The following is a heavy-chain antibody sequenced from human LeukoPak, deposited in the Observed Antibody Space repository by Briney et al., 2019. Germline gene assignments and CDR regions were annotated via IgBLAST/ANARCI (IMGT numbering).Heavy chain of an antibody. CDR2: INAGNGNT. CDR3: ARGGAGIVGATFRGPTWYFDY. D-gene: IGHD1-26*01. CDR1: GYTFTSYA. Sequence: GASVKVSCKASGYTFTSYAMHWVRQAPGQRLEWMGWINAGNGNTKYSQEFQGRVTITRDTSASTAYMELRSLRSDDTAVYYCARGGAGIVGATFRGPTWYFDYWGQGTLVTVSS. V-gene: IGHV1-3*01. J-gene: IGHJ4*02.